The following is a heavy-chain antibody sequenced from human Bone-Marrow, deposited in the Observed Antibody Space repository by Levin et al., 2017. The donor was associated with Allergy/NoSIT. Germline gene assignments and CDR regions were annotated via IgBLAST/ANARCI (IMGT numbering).Heavy chain of an antibody. D-gene: IGHD3-10*01. V-gene: IGHV3-30*18. CDR1: GFTFSSYG. J-gene: IGHJ4*02. Sequence: PGGSLRLSCAASGFTFSSYGMHWVRQAPGKGLEWVAFISSDASNKYYADSVKGRFTISRDNSKNTLYLQMNSLRAEDTAVYYCAKPYGSGSYYVGPPDYWGQGTLVTVSS. CDR3: AKPYGSGSYYVGPPDY. CDR2: ISSDASNK.